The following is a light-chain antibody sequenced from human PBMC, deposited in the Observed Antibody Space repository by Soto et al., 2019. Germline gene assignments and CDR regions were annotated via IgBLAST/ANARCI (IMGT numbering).Light chain of an antibody. J-gene: IGKJ4*01. Sequence: EIVMTQSPATLSVSPGERATLSCRASQSVSSNLAWYQQKPGQAPRLLIYGASTRATGIPARFSGSGSGTEFHLTISSLQSEDFAVYYCQQYNNWPPLTVGGGTKVEIK. CDR3: QQYNNWPPLT. V-gene: IGKV3-15*01. CDR2: GAS. CDR1: QSVSSN.